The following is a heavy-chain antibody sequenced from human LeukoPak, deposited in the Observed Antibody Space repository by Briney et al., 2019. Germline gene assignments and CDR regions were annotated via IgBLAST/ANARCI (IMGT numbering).Heavy chain of an antibody. Sequence: SETLSLTCTVSGGSISSSSYYWGWVRQPPGKGLEWIGEVHHSGRSKYNPSLKSRVTMSVDRSNNQFSLKLSSVTAADTAVYYCARVFVGNPSDHFDYWGRGTLVTVSS. CDR3: ARVFVGNPSDHFDY. CDR2: VHHSGRS. V-gene: IGHV4-39*07. CDR1: GGSISSSSYY. J-gene: IGHJ4*02. D-gene: IGHD1-14*01.